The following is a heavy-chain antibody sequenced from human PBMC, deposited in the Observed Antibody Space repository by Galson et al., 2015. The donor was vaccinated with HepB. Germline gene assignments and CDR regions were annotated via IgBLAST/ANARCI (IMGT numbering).Heavy chain of an antibody. CDR3: AKSRDDFWSGYPAVVDY. CDR1: GFPFSNNA. J-gene: IGHJ4*02. CDR2: ISGSGDIT. D-gene: IGHD3-3*01. V-gene: IGHV3-23*01. Sequence: SLRLSCAASGFPFSNNAMTWVRQAPGKGLEWVSGISGSGDITYYVDSVKGRFTISRDNSKNTLYLQMNSLRAEDTALYYCAKSRDDFWSGYPAVVDYWGQGTLVTVSS.